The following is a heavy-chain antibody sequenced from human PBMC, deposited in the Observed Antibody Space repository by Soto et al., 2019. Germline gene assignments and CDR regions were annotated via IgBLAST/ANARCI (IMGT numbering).Heavy chain of an antibody. CDR2: ISHSSTHI. J-gene: IGHJ4*02. CDR1: GFSFSSYS. V-gene: IGHV3-21*01. D-gene: IGHD5-12*01. Sequence: GGSLRLSCEASGFSFSSYSMNWVRQAPGKGLEWLSSISHSSTHIYYADSLKGRITISRDNAKNSVYLQVNSLRVEDTAIYYCARNRDGFLDYWGRGTLVTVSS. CDR3: ARNRDGFLDY.